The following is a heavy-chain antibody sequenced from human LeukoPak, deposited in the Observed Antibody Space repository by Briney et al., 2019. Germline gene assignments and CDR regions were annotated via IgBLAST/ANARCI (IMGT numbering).Heavy chain of an antibody. CDR2: IYYSGST. V-gene: IGHV4-59*01. D-gene: IGHD4-23*01. CDR3: ARGPAVATRFDY. J-gene: IGHJ4*02. CDR1: GGSISSYY. Sequence: SETLSLTCTVSGGSISSYYWSWIRQPPGKGLEWIGYIYYSGSTNYNPSLKSRVTISVDTSKNQFSLKLSSVTAADTAVYYCARGPAVATRFDYWGQGTLVTVSS.